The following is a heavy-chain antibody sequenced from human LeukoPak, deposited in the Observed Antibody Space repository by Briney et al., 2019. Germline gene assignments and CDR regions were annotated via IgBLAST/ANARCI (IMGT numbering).Heavy chain of an antibody. V-gene: IGHV1-2*04. Sequence: ASVKVSCKASGYTFTGYYMHWVRQAPGQGLEWMGWINPNSGGTNYAQKFQGWVTMTRDTSISTAYMELSRLRSDDTAVYYCARDLSSSGRPYDYWGQGTLDTVSS. J-gene: IGHJ4*02. CDR2: INPNSGGT. D-gene: IGHD6-19*01. CDR1: GYTFTGYY. CDR3: ARDLSSSGRPYDY.